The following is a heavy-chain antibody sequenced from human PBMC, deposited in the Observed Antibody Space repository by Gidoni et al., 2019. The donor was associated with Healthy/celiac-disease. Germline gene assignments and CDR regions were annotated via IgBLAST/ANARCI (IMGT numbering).Heavy chain of an antibody. CDR1: GGTFSSYA. Sequence: EVQLLASGGGLVQPAGSLRLSCAASGGTFSSYAMSWVRQAPGKGVAGVSASSGGGGSTYYADSVKGRFTISRDNSKNTLYLQMNSLRAEDTAVYYCAKDMVEIQLWTHFDYWGQGTLVTVSS. D-gene: IGHD5-18*01. CDR2: SSGGGGST. CDR3: AKDMVEIQLWTHFDY. V-gene: IGHV3-23*01. J-gene: IGHJ4*02.